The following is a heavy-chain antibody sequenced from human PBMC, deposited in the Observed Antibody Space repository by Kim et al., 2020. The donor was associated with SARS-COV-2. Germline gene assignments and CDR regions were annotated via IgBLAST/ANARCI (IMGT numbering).Heavy chain of an antibody. Sequence: GGSLRLSCAASGFTFDDYAMHWVRQVPGKGLEWVSGISWHSKNIGYAGSVKGRFTISRDNGKNSLYLQMNSLRTEDTALYYCAKDSESGSPYVKWYFDVWGRGTLATVSS. J-gene: IGHJ2*01. D-gene: IGHD3-22*01. CDR2: ISWHSKNI. CDR1: GFTFDDYA. CDR3: AKDSESGSPYVKWYFDV. V-gene: IGHV3-9*01.